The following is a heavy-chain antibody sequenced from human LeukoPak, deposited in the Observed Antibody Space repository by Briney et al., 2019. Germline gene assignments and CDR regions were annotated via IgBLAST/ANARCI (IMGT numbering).Heavy chain of an antibody. CDR3: ARGTGVRYCSNGVCYTSDY. CDR2: IYPGDSDT. Sequence: GESLKISCKGSGYSFTSYWIGWVRQMPGKGLEWMGIIYPGDSDTRYSPSFQGQVTITADKSISTAYLQWSSLKASDTAKYYCARGTGVRYCSNGVCYTSDYWGQGTLVTVSS. D-gene: IGHD2-8*01. V-gene: IGHV5-51*01. CDR1: GYSFTSYW. J-gene: IGHJ4*02.